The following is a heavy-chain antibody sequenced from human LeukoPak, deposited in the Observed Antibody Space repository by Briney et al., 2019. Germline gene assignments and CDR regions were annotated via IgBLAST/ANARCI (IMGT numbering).Heavy chain of an antibody. CDR2: IYYSGST. J-gene: IGHJ5*02. CDR1: GGSISSGGYY. D-gene: IGHD2-21*02. Sequence: KPSETLSLTCTVSGGSISSGGYYWSWIRQHPGKGLEWIGYIYYSGSTYYNPSLKSRVTISVDTSKNQFSLKLSSVTAADTAVYYCARTSYCGGDCYSGDWFDPWGQGTLVTVSS. V-gene: IGHV4-31*03. CDR3: ARTSYCGGDCYSGDWFDP.